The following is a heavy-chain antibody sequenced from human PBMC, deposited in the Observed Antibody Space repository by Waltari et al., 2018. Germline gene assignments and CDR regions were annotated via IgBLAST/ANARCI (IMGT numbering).Heavy chain of an antibody. CDR2: IDHGGST. Sequence: QAQLQQWGAGLLKPSETLSLSCALYGGSFRGSHWSWIRQHPGKGLEYSGEIDHGGSTSYNPSLKSRITISVYTSKNLFSLKLRSVTAADTAVYYCARVDYTYALNYWGQGTLVTVSS. V-gene: IGHV4-34*01. D-gene: IGHD5-18*01. J-gene: IGHJ4*02. CDR1: GGSFRGSH. CDR3: ARVDYTYALNY.